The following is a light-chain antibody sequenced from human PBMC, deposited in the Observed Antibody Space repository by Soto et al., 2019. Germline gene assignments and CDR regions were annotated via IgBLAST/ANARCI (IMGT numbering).Light chain of an antibody. V-gene: IGKV3-20*01. CDR2: GAF. CDR3: QHYGSPRWT. Sequence: EIILTQSPGTLSLSPGKRATLSCRASQTINSNYLIWYQQKSGQAPRLLIYGAFSRATGIPDRFRGSGSGTDFTLTINRLEPEDFAVYYCQHYGSPRWTFGQGTKVDIK. J-gene: IGKJ1*01. CDR1: QTINSNY.